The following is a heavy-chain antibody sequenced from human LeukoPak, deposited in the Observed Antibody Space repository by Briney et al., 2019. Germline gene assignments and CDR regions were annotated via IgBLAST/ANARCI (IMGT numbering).Heavy chain of an antibody. Sequence: GASVKVSCKASGYTFTDYYIHWVRQAPGQGLEWMGRINPNSGGTYYAQKFQGRVTITADESTSTAYMELSSLRSEDTAVYYCARGKTYNWNYDYYYGMDVWGQGTTVTVSS. CDR2: INPNSGGT. V-gene: IGHV1-2*06. CDR1: GYTFTDYY. CDR3: ARGKTYNWNYDYYYGMDV. J-gene: IGHJ6*02. D-gene: IGHD1-20*01.